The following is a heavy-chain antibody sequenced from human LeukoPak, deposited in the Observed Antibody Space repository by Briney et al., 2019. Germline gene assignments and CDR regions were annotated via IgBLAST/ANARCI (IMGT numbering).Heavy chain of an antibody. D-gene: IGHD6-19*01. CDR2: VHYSGST. CDR3: ARRSTVAGRGRFDP. V-gene: IGHV4-39*01. Sequence: SETLSLTWTVSGGSIRSTSYYWGWIRQPPGKGREWLGSVHYSGSTYDNPSLKSRVTISVDTSKNQFSLNLISVTAADTAVYYCARRSTVAGRGRFDPWGQGTLVTVSS. CDR1: GGSIRSTSYY. J-gene: IGHJ5*02.